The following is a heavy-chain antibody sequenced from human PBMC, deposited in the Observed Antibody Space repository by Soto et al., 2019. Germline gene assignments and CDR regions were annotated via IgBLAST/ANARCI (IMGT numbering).Heavy chain of an antibody. Sequence: QVQLQESGPGLVKPSQTLSLICTVSGGSINSGGYYWSWIRQHPEKGLEWIGYIYYSGSTYYNPSLRSRLTISLDTSKNQFSLKLTSVTAADTAVYYSARHLVDSNGYHGMDVWGQGTTVTVSS. D-gene: IGHD2-8*01. J-gene: IGHJ6*02. CDR3: ARHLVDSNGYHGMDV. V-gene: IGHV4-31*03. CDR1: GGSINSGGYY. CDR2: IYYSGST.